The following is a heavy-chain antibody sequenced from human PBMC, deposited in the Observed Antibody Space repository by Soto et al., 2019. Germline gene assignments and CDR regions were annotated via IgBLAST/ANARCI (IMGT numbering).Heavy chain of an antibody. J-gene: IGHJ4*02. V-gene: IGHV1-69*01. CDR2: IIPIFGTA. D-gene: IGHD2-2*01. Sequence: QVQLVQSGAEVKKPGSSVKVSCKASGGTFSSYAISWVRQAPGQGLEWMGGIIPIFGTANYAQKFQGRVTITADESTSTADMELSSLRSEDTAVYYCARDPPSSESQLDNYWGQGTLVTVSS. CDR3: ARDPPSSESQLDNY. CDR1: GGTFSSYA.